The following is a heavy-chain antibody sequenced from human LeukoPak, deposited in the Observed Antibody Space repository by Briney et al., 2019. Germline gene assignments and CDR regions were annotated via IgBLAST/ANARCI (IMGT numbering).Heavy chain of an antibody. V-gene: IGHV3-48*03. J-gene: IGHJ4*02. CDR1: GFTFSSYE. D-gene: IGHD5-18*01. CDR2: ISSSGSTR. CDR3: ARVTSYSYGYFDY. Sequence: GGSLRPSCAASGFTFSSYEMNWVRQAPGKGLEWVSYISSSGSTRYYADSVKGRFTISRDNAKNSLYLQMNSLRAEDTAVYYCARVTSYSYGYFDYWGQGTLVTVSS.